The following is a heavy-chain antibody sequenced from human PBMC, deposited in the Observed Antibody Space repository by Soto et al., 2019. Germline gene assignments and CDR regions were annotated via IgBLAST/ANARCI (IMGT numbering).Heavy chain of an antibody. CDR3: ARGIAAAKTAALSTLYNWFDP. CDR1: GFNCRSLA. Sequence: LRHSWGVVGFNCRSLASRRVLQATGKGLEWVAVISYDGSNKYYTDSVKGRFTISRDNSKNTLYLQMNSLRVEDTAVYYCARGIAAAKTAALSTLYNWFDPWGQGTLVTVSS. V-gene: IGHV3-30-3*01. D-gene: IGHD6-13*01. J-gene: IGHJ5*02. CDR2: ISYDGSNK.